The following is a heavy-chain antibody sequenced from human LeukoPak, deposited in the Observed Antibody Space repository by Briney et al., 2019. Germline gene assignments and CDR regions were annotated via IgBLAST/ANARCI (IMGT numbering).Heavy chain of an antibody. Sequence: GALRLSCAASGFTFSSYSMNWVRQAPGKGLEWVSSISSSSSYIYYADSVKGRFTISRDNAKNSLYLQMNSLRAEDTAVYYCAKDKGSWVVVVVPAAYFDYWGQGTLVTVSS. CDR1: GFTFSSYS. J-gene: IGHJ4*02. D-gene: IGHD2-2*01. V-gene: IGHV3-21*04. CDR2: ISSSSSYI. CDR3: AKDKGSWVVVVVPAAYFDY.